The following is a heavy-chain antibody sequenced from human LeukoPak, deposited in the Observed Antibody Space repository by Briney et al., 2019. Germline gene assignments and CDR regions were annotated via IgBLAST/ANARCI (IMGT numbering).Heavy chain of an antibody. J-gene: IGHJ4*02. CDR1: GFNFNTYV. CDR3: AKDLYPHCSSTSCYPPEFDY. V-gene: IGHV3-23*01. Sequence: GGSLRLSCAASGFNFNTYVMNWVRQAPGKGLEWVSGISGSGRKTYYADSVKGRFTISRDNSMDTLYLQMNSLRAEDTAVYYCAKDLYPHCSSTSCYPPEFDYWGQGTLVTVPS. CDR2: ISGSGRKT. D-gene: IGHD2-2*01.